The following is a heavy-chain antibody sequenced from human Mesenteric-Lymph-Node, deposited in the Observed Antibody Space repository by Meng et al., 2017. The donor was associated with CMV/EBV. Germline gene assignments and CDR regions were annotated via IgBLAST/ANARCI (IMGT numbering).Heavy chain of an antibody. Sequence: GESLKISCAASGFIFSDYYMSWIRQAPGKGLEWVSYISSSGSGIYYADSVKGRFTISRDNAKNSLYLQMNSLRAEDTTVYYCAGWLQLYSGVFDYWGQGTLVTVSS. V-gene: IGHV3-11*01. J-gene: IGHJ4*02. D-gene: IGHD2-8*01. CDR2: ISSSGSGI. CDR1: GFIFSDYY. CDR3: AGWLQLYSGVFDY.